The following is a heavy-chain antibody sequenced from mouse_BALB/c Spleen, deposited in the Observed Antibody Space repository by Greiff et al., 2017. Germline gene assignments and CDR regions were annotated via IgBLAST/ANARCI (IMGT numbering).Heavy chain of an antibody. J-gene: IGHJ2*01. CDR3: ARRDGYYLDY. CDR2: ISSGGSYT. V-gene: IGHV5-9-3*01. D-gene: IGHD2-3*01. CDR1: GFTFSSYA. Sequence: EVKLVESGGGLVKPGGSLKLSCAASGFTFSSYAMSWVRQTPEKRLEWVATISSGGSYTYYPDSVKGRFTISRDNAKNTLYLQMSSLRSEDTAMYYCARRDGYYLDYWGQGTTLTVSS.